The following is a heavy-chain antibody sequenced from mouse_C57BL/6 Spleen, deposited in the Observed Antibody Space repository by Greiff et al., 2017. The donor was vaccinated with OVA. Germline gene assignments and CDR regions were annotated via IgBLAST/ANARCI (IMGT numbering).Heavy chain of an antibody. CDR3: AREHYTDAMDY. V-gene: IGHV3-6*01. D-gene: IGHD2-12*01. J-gene: IGHJ4*01. Sequence: DVQLQESGPGLVKPSQSLSLTCSVTGYSITSGYYWNWIRQFPGNKLEWMGYISYDGSNNYNPSLKNRISITRDTSKNQFFLKLNSVTTEDTATYYCAREHYTDAMDYWGQGTSVTVSS. CDR1: GYSITSGYY. CDR2: ISYDGSN.